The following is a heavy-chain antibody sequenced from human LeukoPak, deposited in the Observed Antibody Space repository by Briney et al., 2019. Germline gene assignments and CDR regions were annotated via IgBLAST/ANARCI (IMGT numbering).Heavy chain of an antibody. CDR3: TPGMMQDLGF. J-gene: IGHJ4*02. V-gene: IGHV3-15*01. Sequence: GGSLRLSCAASGFTSNKARMNWGRQAPGKGPEWVGRIKSNNDGGTTDYASPVEGRFIISRDDSKNTIYLQMNRLIIDDTAILFCTPGMMQDLGFWVQGTLVAVSS. CDR1: GFTSNKAR. CDR2: IKSNNDGGTT. D-gene: IGHD1-26*01.